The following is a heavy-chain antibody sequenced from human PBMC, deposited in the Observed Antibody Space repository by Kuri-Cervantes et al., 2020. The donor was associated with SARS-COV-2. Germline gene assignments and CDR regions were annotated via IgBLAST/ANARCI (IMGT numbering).Heavy chain of an antibody. Sequence: GGSLRLSCAASEFTFSSYTMHWVRQAPGKGLEWVAVISYDGSNKYYADSMKGRFTISRDNSKNTLFLQMNSLGAEDTALYYCAKDFSSVAATEIPIDYWGQGNLVNVAS. CDR2: ISYDGSNK. J-gene: IGHJ4*02. V-gene: IGHV3-30*07. CDR1: EFTFSSYT. CDR3: AKDFSSVAATEIPIDY. D-gene: IGHD6-25*01.